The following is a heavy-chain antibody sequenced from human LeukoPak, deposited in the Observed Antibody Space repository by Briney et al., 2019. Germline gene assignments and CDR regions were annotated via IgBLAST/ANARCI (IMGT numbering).Heavy chain of an antibody. D-gene: IGHD3-9*01. CDR2: IYYSGST. J-gene: IGHJ5*02. V-gene: IGHV4-31*11. CDR3: ARRYGGWFDP. Sequence: AAETLSLTCAVYGGSSSRYYWSWIRQHPGKGLEWIGYIYYSGSTYYNPSLKSRVTISVDTSKNQFSLKLSSVTAADTAVYYCARRYGGWFDPWGQGTLVTVSS. CDR1: GGSSSRYY.